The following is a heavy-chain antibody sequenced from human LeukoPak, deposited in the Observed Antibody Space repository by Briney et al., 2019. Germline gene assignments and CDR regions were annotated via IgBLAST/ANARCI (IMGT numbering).Heavy chain of an antibody. CDR1: GYTFTGYY. J-gene: IGHJ6*03. CDR2: INPNSGGT. CDR3: ASVGYCSSTSCYYYYYYMDV. D-gene: IGHD2-2*01. Sequence: ASVKVSCKASGYTFTGYYMHWVRQAPGQGLEWMGRINPNSGGTNYAQKFQGRVTMTRDTSISTAYMELSRLRSDDTAVYYCASVGYCSSTSCYYYYYYMDVWGKGTTVTVSS. V-gene: IGHV1-2*06.